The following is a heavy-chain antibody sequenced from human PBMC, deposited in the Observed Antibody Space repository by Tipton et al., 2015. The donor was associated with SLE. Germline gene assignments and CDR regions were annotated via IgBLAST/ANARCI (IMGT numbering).Heavy chain of an antibody. CDR3: ARERGNNFGSGPVPVGTWFAA. J-gene: IGHJ5*02. Sequence: QSGPEVKKPGASVKVSCKAFGYTFTTYDINWVRQAPGQGLEWMGWMNPDSGDTGYAQEFRGRVTITRNTSISTAYMELSSLKSDDTAVYYCARERGNNFGSGPVPVGTWFAAWGPGSLVSVSS. V-gene: IGHV1-8*01. CDR1: GYTFTTYD. CDR2: MNPDSGDT. D-gene: IGHD3-10*01.